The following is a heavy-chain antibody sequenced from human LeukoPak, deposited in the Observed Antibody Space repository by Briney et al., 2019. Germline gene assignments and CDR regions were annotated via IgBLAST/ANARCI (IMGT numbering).Heavy chain of an antibody. J-gene: IGHJ5*02. D-gene: IGHD3-9*01. CDR1: GGSFSGYY. Sequence: SSETLSLTCAVYGGSFSGYYWSWIRQPPGKGLEWIGEINHSGSTNYNPSLKSRVTISVDTSRNQFSLKLSSVTAADTAVYYCARGLHYDILTGYWFDPWGQGTLVTVSS. CDR2: INHSGST. CDR3: ARGLHYDILTGYWFDP. V-gene: IGHV4-34*01.